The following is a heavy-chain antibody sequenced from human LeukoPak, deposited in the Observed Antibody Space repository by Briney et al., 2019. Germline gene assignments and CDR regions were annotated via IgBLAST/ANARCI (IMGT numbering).Heavy chain of an antibody. CDR2: IYYSGST. CDR1: GGSISSSSYY. V-gene: IGHV4-39*07. J-gene: IGHJ4*02. D-gene: IGHD2-15*01. Sequence: SETLSLTCTVSGGSISSSSYYWGWIRQPPGKGLESIGSIYYSGSTYYNPSLKSRVTISVDTSKNQFSLKLSSVTAADTAVYYCARVVDCSGGSCYPHFDYWGQGALVTVSS. CDR3: ARVVDCSGGSCYPHFDY.